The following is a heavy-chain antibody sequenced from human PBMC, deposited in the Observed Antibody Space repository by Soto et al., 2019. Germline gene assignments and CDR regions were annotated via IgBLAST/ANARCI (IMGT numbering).Heavy chain of an antibody. CDR2: IYYSGST. V-gene: IGHV4-31*03. CDR3: ARADCSGGSCDNFDY. Sequence: QVQLQESGPGLVKPSQTLSLTCTVSGGSISSGGYYWSWIRQHPGKGLEWIGYIYYSGSTYYNPSLRSRVTISVDTSKNQFSLKLSSVTAADTAVYYCARADCSGGSCDNFDYWGQGTLVTVSS. CDR1: GGSISSGGYY. J-gene: IGHJ4*02. D-gene: IGHD2-15*01.